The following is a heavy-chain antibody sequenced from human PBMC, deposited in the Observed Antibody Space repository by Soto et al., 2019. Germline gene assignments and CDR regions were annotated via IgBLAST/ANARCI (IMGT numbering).Heavy chain of an antibody. CDR1: GGSIKSYW. Sequence: SETLSLTCSVSGGSIKSYWWSWIRQPAGKGLEWIGRVYSTGTTDYNPSLNSRATMSVETSKNQFSLKLTSVTAADTAVYYCARDIGSYAYGEGYWGQGIQVTVSS. D-gene: IGHD3-10*01. J-gene: IGHJ4*02. CDR2: VYSTGTT. CDR3: ARDIGSYAYGEGY. V-gene: IGHV4-4*07.